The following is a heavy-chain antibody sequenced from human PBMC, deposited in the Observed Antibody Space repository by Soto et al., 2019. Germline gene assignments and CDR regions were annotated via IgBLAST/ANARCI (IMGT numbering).Heavy chain of an antibody. J-gene: IGHJ6*02. V-gene: IGHV1-46*01. CDR1: GYTFTSYY. CDR3: ARELRGGSGSYYSGWVGMDV. Sequence: ASVKVSCKASGYTFTSYYMHWVRQAPGQGLEWMGIINPSGGSASYAQKFQGRVTMTRDTSTSTVYMELSSLRSEDTAVYYCARELRGGSGSYYSGWVGMDVWGQGTTVTVSS. CDR2: INPSGGSA. D-gene: IGHD3-10*01.